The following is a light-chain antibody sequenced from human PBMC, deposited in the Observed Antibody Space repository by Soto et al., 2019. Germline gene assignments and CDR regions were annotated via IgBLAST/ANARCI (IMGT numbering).Light chain of an antibody. CDR2: GAS. CDR3: QHYNNWPPLT. CDR1: QSVSSN. V-gene: IGKV3-15*01. Sequence: EIVMTQSPATLSVSPGERATLSCRASQSVSSNLAWYQQKPGQAPRLLIYGASTRATGISARFSGSGSGTEFTLTISSLQSEDFALYYCQHYNNWPPLTFGGGTRVEIK. J-gene: IGKJ4*01.